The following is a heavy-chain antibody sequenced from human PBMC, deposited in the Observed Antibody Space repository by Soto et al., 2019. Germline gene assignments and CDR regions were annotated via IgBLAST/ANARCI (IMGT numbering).Heavy chain of an antibody. Sequence: GESLEISCEGSRYSVTSYWIGWVRQMPGKGLEWMGRIDPSDSYTNYSPSFQGHVTISADKSISTAYLQWSSLKASDTAMYYCAAPKQLSMGYYYGMDVWGQGTTVTVS. V-gene: IGHV5-10-1*01. D-gene: IGHD2-2*01. J-gene: IGHJ6*02. CDR1: RYSVTSYW. CDR3: AAPKQLSMGYYYGMDV. CDR2: IDPSDSYT.